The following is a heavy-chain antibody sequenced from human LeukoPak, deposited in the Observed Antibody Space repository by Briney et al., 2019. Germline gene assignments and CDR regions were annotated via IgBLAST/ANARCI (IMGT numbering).Heavy chain of an antibody. V-gene: IGHV4-59*01. CDR3: ARVRKNWYYYDSSGYYPFDY. CDR1: GGSISSYY. Sequence: SETLSLTCTVSGGSISSYYWSWIRQPPGKGLEWIGYIYCSGSTNYNPSLKSRVTISVDTSKNQFSLKLSSVTAADTAVYYCARVRKNWYYYDSSGYYPFDYWGQGTLVTVSS. D-gene: IGHD3-22*01. J-gene: IGHJ4*02. CDR2: IYCSGST.